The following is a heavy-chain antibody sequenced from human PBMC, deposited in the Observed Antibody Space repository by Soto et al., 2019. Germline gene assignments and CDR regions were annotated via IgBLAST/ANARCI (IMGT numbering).Heavy chain of an antibody. Sequence: GGSLRPSFSAPGFTLCSYALSWGPPAPGKGLGWGSAISGSGGSKYYADSVKGRFTISRDNPKNTLYLQMNSLRAEDTAVYYCAKGITMVRGPLKDYYYYMDVGGKGTTVTVPS. V-gene: IGHV3-23*01. CDR3: AKGITMVRGPLKDYYYYMDV. J-gene: IGHJ6*03. CDR2: ISGSGGSK. CDR1: GFTLCSYA. D-gene: IGHD3-10*01.